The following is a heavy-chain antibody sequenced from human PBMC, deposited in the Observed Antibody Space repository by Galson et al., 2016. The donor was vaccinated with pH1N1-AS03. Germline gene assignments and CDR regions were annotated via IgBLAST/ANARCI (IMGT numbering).Heavy chain of an antibody. CDR1: GYRFTSYW. V-gene: IGHV5-51*01. CDR3: ARPLSSMITMGGLIVTEAFDA. D-gene: IGHD3-16*02. J-gene: IGHJ3*01. CDR2: IYPGDSDT. Sequence: QSGAEVKEPGESLKISCKGSGYRFTSYWIAWVRQVPGKGLEWMGIIYPGDSDTRYSPSFQGHVTMSADKSINTVYLSWGSLKASDTAMYYCARPLSSMITMGGLIVTEAFDAWGQGTMLTVSS.